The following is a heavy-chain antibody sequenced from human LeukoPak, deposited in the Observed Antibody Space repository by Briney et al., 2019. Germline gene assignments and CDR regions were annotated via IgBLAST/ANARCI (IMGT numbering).Heavy chain of an antibody. CDR3: ARGPSVWGSYRYRFDY. CDR1: GGSFSGYY. Sequence: SETLSLTCAVYGGSFSGYYWSWIRQPPGKGLEWIGEINHSGSTNYNPSLKSRVTISVDTSKNQFSLKLSSVTAADTAVYYCARGPSVWGSYRYRFDYWGQGTLVTVSS. D-gene: IGHD3-16*02. J-gene: IGHJ4*02. CDR2: INHSGST. V-gene: IGHV4-34*01.